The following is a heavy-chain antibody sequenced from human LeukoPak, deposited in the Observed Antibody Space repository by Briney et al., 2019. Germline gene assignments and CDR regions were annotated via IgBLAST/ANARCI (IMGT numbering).Heavy chain of an antibody. CDR3: ARQTMIVVVNAFDI. J-gene: IGHJ3*02. D-gene: IGHD3-22*01. Sequence: SQTLSLTCTVSGGSISSGGYYWSWIRQHPGKGLEWIGYIYYSGSTYYNPSLKSRVTISVDTSKNQFSLKLSSVTAADTAVYYCARQTMIVVVNAFDIWGQGTMVTVSS. CDR1: GGSISSGGYY. CDR2: IYYSGST. V-gene: IGHV4-31*03.